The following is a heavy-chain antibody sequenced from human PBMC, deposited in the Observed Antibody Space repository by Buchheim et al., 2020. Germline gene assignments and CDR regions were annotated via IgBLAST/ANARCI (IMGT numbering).Heavy chain of an antibody. CDR1: GFTFSDYY. D-gene: IGHD3-22*01. Sequence: QVQLVESGGGLVKPGGSLRLSCAASGFTFSDYYMSWIRQAPGKGLEWVSYISSSSSYTNYADSVKGRFTISRDNAKNSLYLQMNSLRAEDTAVYYCARDSNLNNYYDREDAFDIWGQGT. CDR3: ARDSNLNNYYDREDAFDI. CDR2: ISSSSSYT. J-gene: IGHJ3*02. V-gene: IGHV3-11*06.